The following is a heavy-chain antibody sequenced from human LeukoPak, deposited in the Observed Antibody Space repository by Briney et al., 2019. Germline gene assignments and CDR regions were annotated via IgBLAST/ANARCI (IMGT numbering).Heavy chain of an antibody. CDR2: ISYSGST. CDR3: ARGPDWYSSSWYYFDY. V-gene: IGHV4-39*07. D-gene: IGHD6-13*01. J-gene: IGHJ4*02. CDR1: GGSISSSSHY. Sequence: SETLSLTCTVSGGSISSSSHYWGWIRQPPGKGLEWIGNISYSGSTYYNPSLKSRVTIPVDTSKNQFSLKLSSVTAADTAVYYCARGPDWYSSSWYYFDYWGQGTLVTVSS.